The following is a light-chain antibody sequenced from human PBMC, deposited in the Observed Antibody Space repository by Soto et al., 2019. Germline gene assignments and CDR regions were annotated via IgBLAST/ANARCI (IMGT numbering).Light chain of an antibody. CDR1: NSDVGGYNY. V-gene: IGLV2-11*01. CDR2: DVT. Sequence: QSALTQPRSMSGSPGQSVTISCTGTNSDVGGYNYVSWYQQHPGKAPKLMIYDVTKRPSGVPDRVSGSKSGNTASLTISGLQAEDEGDYYCCSYAGIYTSLLGGGTKLTVL. CDR3: CSYAGIYTSL. J-gene: IGLJ2*01.